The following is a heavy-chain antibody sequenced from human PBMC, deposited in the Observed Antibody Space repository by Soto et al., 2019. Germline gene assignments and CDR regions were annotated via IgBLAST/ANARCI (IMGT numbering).Heavy chain of an antibody. CDR2: INPNSGGT. CDR3: ARAPSPARDAFDI. CDR1: GYTFTSYY. J-gene: IGHJ3*02. V-gene: IGHV1-2*04. Sequence: ASVKVSCKASGYTFTSYYMHWVRQAPGQGLEWMGWINPNSGGTNYAQKFQGWVTMTRDTSISTAYMELSRLRSDDTAVYYCARAPSPARDAFDIWGQGTMVTVSS. D-gene: IGHD2-2*01.